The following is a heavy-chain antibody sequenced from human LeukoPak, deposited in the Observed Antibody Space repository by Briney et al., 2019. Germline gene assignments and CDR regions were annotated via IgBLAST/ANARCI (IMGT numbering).Heavy chain of an antibody. CDR2: INPNSGGT. J-gene: IGHJ4*02. CDR3: ARVDDRGHYYDSSGPRKLFDY. CDR1: GYTFTGHY. D-gene: IGHD3-22*01. Sequence: ASVKVSCKASGYTFTGHYIHWVRQAPGQGLEWMGWINPNSGGTNYAQKFQGRVTMTRDTSISTAYMQLSRLSSDDTAVYYCARVDDRGHYYDSSGPRKLFDYWGQGTLVTVSS. V-gene: IGHV1-2*02.